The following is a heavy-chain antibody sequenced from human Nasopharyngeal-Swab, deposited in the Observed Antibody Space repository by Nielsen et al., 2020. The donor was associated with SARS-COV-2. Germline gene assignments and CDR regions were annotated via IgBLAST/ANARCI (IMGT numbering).Heavy chain of an antibody. V-gene: IGHV4-34*01. CDR3: ARGRDYGDYVDYFDY. CDR2: INHSGST. J-gene: IGHJ4*02. Sequence: WIRQPPGKGLEWIGEINHSGSTNYNPSLKSRVTISVDTSKNQFSLKLGSVTAADTAVYYCARGRDYGDYVDYFDYWGQGTLVTVSS. D-gene: IGHD4-17*01.